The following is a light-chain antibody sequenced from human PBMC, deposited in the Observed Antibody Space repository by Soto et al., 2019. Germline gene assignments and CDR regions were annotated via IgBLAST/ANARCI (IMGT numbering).Light chain of an antibody. CDR3: QQHTDWPPIT. CDR2: GAS. Sequence: EIGMTPSPTTLSVAPGGSVTLSCRASQSVNTKLAWYQQKPGQPPRLLIYGASTRATGVPARFSGSGSGTDFILTISSLQSEDFAVYYCQQHTDWPPITFGQGTRLEIK. CDR1: QSVNTK. V-gene: IGKV3-15*01. J-gene: IGKJ5*01.